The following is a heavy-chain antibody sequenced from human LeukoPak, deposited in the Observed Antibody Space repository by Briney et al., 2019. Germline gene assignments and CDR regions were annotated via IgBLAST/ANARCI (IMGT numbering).Heavy chain of an antibody. CDR2: INPNSGGT. Sequence: ASVKVSCKASGYTFSGDYMHWVRQAPGQGLEWMGRINPNSGGTNYAQKFQGRATMTRDTSITTAYMELSWLTSDDTAVYYCARDRNLYSGSFASWGQGTLVTVSS. CDR1: GYTFSGDY. J-gene: IGHJ4*02. CDR3: ARDRNLYSGSFAS. D-gene: IGHD1-26*01. V-gene: IGHV1-2*06.